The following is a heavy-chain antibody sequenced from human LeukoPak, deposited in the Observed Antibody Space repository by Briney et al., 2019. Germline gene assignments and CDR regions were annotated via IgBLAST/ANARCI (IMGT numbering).Heavy chain of an antibody. Sequence: QSGGSLRLSCAASGFTFSSYAMSWVRQAPGKGLEWVSAISGSGGSTYYADSVKGRFTISRDNSKNTLYLQMNSLRAEDTAVYYCAKIGLAGMAAAANLNYFDYWGQGTLVTVSS. V-gene: IGHV3-23*01. CDR1: GFTFSSYA. J-gene: IGHJ4*02. CDR2: ISGSGGST. D-gene: IGHD6-13*01. CDR3: AKIGLAGMAAAANLNYFDY.